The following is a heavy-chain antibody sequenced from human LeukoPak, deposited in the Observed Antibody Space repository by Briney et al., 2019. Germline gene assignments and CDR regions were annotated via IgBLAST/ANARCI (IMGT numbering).Heavy chain of an antibody. CDR1: GGSFSGYY. CDR2: IYYSGST. Sequence: SETLSLTCAVYGGSFSGYYWSWIRQPPGKGLEWIGSIYYSGSTYYNPSLKSRVTISVDTSKNQFSLKLSSVTAADTAVYYCARGLQYYYDSSGYYFPYYMDVWGKGTTVTVSS. J-gene: IGHJ6*03. V-gene: IGHV4-34*01. D-gene: IGHD3-22*01. CDR3: ARGLQYYYDSSGYYFPYYMDV.